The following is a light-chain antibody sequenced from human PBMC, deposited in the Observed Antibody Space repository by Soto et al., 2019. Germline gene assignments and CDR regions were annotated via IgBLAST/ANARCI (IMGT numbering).Light chain of an antibody. J-gene: IGKJ2*01. CDR3: HHRSTSPRT. CDR2: DAS. Sequence: EIVLTQSPVTLSLSPGERATLSCRASQSVRNSLAWYQQKPGQAPRLLIYDASNRATGFPARFSGSGSGTDFILTISSLEPDYFAVYYCHHRSTSPRTFGQGTKLHIK. CDR1: QSVRNS. V-gene: IGKV3-11*01.